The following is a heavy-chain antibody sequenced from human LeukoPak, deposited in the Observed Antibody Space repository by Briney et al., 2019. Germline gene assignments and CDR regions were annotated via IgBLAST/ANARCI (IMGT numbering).Heavy chain of an antibody. CDR2: IYYSGST. Sequence: SETLSLTCTVSGDSISSYYWSWIQQPPGKGLEWIGYIYYSGSTNYNPSLKSRVTISVDTSKNQFSLKLSSVTAADTAVYYCATGHYYDSSGYRWGFDPWGQGTLVTVSS. CDR1: GDSISSYY. CDR3: ATGHYYDSSGYRWGFDP. V-gene: IGHV4-59*01. J-gene: IGHJ5*02. D-gene: IGHD3-22*01.